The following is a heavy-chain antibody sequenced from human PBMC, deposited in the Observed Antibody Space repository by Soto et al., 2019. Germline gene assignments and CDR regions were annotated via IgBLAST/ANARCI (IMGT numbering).Heavy chain of an antibody. Sequence: ASVKVSCKASGGTFSSYAISWVRQAPGQGLEWMGGVIPIFGTANYAQKFQGRVTITADESTSTAYMELSSLRSEDTAVYYCARALPPYYYGMDVWGQGTTVTVSS. J-gene: IGHJ6*02. CDR1: GGTFSSYA. CDR3: ARALPPYYYGMDV. CDR2: VIPIFGTA. V-gene: IGHV1-69*13.